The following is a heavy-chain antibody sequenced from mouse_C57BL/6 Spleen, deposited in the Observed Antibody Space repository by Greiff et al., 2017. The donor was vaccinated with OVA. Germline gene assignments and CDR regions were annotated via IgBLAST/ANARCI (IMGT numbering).Heavy chain of an antibody. V-gene: IGHV1-22*01. CDR1: GYTFTDYN. Sequence: EVQRVESGPELVKPGASVKMSCKASGYTFTDYNMHWVKQSHGKSLEWIGYINPNNGGTSYNQKFKGKATLTVNKSSSTAYMELRSLTSEDSAVYYCARGSSYFTWFAYWGQGTLVTVSA. CDR2: INPNNGGT. D-gene: IGHD1-1*01. CDR3: ARGSSYFTWFAY. J-gene: IGHJ3*01.